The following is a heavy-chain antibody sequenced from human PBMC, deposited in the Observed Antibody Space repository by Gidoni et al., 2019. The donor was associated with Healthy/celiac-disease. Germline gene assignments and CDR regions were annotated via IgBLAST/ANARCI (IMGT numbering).Heavy chain of an antibody. CDR1: GYTFTSYG. Sequence: QVQLVQSGAEVKKPGESVKVSCKASGYTFTSYGISWVRQAPGQGLEWMGWISAYNGNTNYAQKLQGRVTMTTDTSTSTAYMELRSLRSDDTAVYYCARDMEYSSSLTLGDAFDIWGQGTMVTVSS. CDR3: ARDMEYSSSLTLGDAFDI. J-gene: IGHJ3*02. V-gene: IGHV1-18*04. D-gene: IGHD6-6*01. CDR2: ISAYNGNT.